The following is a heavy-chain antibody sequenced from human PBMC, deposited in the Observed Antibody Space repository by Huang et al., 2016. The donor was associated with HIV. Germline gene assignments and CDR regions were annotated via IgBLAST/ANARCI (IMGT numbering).Heavy chain of an antibody. D-gene: IGHD6-19*01. CDR3: ARRAASGWQQEYFHL. V-gene: IGHV2-5*01. Sequence: QITLKESGPTLVNPTQTLTLTCTFSGFSRSTRGVGVGWIRQPPGKALEWLARIHWNNDKHYNSSLKSRLTITKDTSKNQLVLTMANVDPLDTATYYCARRAASGWQQEYFHLWGQGTLVTVSS. CDR2: IHWNNDK. J-gene: IGHJ1*01. CDR1: GFSRSTRGVG.